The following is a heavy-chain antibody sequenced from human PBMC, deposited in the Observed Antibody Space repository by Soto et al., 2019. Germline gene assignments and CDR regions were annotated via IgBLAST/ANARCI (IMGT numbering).Heavy chain of an antibody. V-gene: IGHV4-30-4*01. CDR3: ARELTTVTTGVDP. CDR2: IYYSGST. Sequence: QVQLQESGPGLVKPSQTLSLTCTVSGGSISSGDYYWSWIRQPPGKGLEWIGYIYYSGSTYYNPSLKSRVTISVATSKNQFFMKLSSVTAADTAVYYCARELTTVTTGVDPWGQGTLVTVSS. D-gene: IGHD4-4*01. CDR1: GGSISSGDYY. J-gene: IGHJ5*02.